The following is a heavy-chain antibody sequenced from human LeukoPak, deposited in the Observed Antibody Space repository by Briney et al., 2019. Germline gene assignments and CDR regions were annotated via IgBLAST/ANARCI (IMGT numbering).Heavy chain of an antibody. CDR3: ARAGGSTVSHSDY. Sequence: GGSLRLSCAASGFTFSSYSMNWIRQAPGKGLEWVSSISSSTSYICYADSVKGRFTVSKDNAKNSLYLQMSSLRAEDTAVYYCARAGGSTVSHSDYWGQGTLVTVSS. CDR2: ISSSTSYI. CDR1: GFTFSSYS. J-gene: IGHJ4*02. V-gene: IGHV3-21*01. D-gene: IGHD4-17*01.